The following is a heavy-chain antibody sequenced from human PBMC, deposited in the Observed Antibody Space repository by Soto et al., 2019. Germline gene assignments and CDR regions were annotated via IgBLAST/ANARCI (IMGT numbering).Heavy chain of an antibody. Sequence: SETLSLTCAVYGGSFSGYYWSWIRQPPGKGLEWIGEINHSGSTNYNPSLKSRVTISVDTSKNQFSLKLSSVTAADTAVYYCARGESEGYYFDYWGQGTLVTVSS. CDR2: INHSGST. J-gene: IGHJ4*02. CDR1: GGSFSGYY. V-gene: IGHV4-34*01. CDR3: ARGESEGYYFDY.